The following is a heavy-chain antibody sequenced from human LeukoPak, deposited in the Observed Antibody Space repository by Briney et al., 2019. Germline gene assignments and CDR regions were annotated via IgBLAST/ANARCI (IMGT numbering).Heavy chain of an antibody. CDR2: IRGKAYGGTT. CDR3: TKYSGRIDY. Sequence: GGSLRLSCTSSGFTFGDYAMSWFRQAPGKGLEWVAFIRGKAYGGTTEYAASVKGRLIISGDDSKSIAYLQMNSLKTEDTAVYYCTKYSGRIDYWGQGTLVTVSS. J-gene: IGHJ4*02. D-gene: IGHD5-18*01. CDR1: GFTFGDYA. V-gene: IGHV3-49*03.